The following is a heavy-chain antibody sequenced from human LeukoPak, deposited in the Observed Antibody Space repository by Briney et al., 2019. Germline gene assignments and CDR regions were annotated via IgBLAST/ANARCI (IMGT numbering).Heavy chain of an antibody. D-gene: IGHD2-2*01. CDR3: ARADCSSTSCLNAFDI. J-gene: IGHJ3*02. V-gene: IGHV1-2*06. CDR1: GYTFTGYY. Sequence: ASVKVSCKASGYTFTGYYMHWVRQAPRQGLEWMGRINPNSGGTNYAQKFQGRVTMTRDTSISTAYMELSRLRSDDTAVYYCARADCSSTSCLNAFDIWGQGTMVTVSS. CDR2: INPNSGGT.